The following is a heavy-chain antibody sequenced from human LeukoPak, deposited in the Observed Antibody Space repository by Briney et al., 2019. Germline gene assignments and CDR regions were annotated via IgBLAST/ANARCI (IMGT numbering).Heavy chain of an antibody. D-gene: IGHD3-22*01. CDR3: ARDLELSYYDSSGYQGPFDY. CDR1: GFTFSSYA. V-gene: IGHV3-30*04. Sequence: GGSLRLSCAASGFTFSSYAMHWVRQAPGKGLEWVAVISYDGSNKYYADSVKGRFTISRDNSKNTLYLQMNSLRAEDTAVYYCARDLELSYYDSSGYQGPFDYWGQGTLVTVSS. CDR2: ISYDGSNK. J-gene: IGHJ4*02.